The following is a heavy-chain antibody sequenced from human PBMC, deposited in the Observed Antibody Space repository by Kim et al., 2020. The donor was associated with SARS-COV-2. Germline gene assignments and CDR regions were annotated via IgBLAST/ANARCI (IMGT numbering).Heavy chain of an antibody. Sequence: DPVKGRFTISRDNAKNSLYLQMNSLRAEDTAVYYCARADVLLWFGELYDYWGQGTLVTVSS. CDR3: ARADVLLWFGELYDY. J-gene: IGHJ4*02. D-gene: IGHD3-10*01. V-gene: IGHV3-21*01.